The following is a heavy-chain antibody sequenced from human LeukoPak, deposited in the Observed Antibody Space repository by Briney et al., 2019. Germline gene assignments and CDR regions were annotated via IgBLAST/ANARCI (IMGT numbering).Heavy chain of an antibody. D-gene: IGHD1-26*01. Sequence: ASVKVSCKASGYTFTGYYMHWVRQAPGQGLEWMGWISAYNGNTNYAQKLQGRVTMTTDTSTSTAYMELRSLRSDDTAVYYCARGGITTKSYFYWGQGTLVTVSS. CDR3: ARGGITTKSYFY. V-gene: IGHV1-18*04. J-gene: IGHJ4*02. CDR1: GYTFTGYY. CDR2: ISAYNGNT.